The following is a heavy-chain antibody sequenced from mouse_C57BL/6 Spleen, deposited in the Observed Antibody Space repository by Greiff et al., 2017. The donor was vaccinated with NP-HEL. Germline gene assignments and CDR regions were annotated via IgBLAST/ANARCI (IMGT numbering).Heavy chain of an antibody. CDR2: IRNKANGYTT. V-gene: IGHV7-3*01. Sequence: EVKLVESGGGLVQPGGSLSLSCAASGFTFTDYYMSWVRQPPGKALEWLGFIRNKANGYTTEYSASVKGRFTISRDNSQRILYLQMNALRAEDSATYYCARRYDYDDGAWFAYWGQGTLVTVSA. J-gene: IGHJ3*01. CDR1: GFTFTDYY. CDR3: ARRYDYDDGAWFAY. D-gene: IGHD2-4*01.